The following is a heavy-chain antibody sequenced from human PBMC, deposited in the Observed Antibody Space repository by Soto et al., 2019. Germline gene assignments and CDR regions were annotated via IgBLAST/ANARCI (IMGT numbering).Heavy chain of an antibody. V-gene: IGHV3-21*01. D-gene: IGHD3-16*02. J-gene: IGHJ4*01. CDR2: ISSSSSYI. Sequence: EVQLVESGGGLAKPGGSLRLSCAASGFTFSGYSMNWVRQAPGKGLEWVSAISSSSSYIYYADSVKGRFTISRDNAKNSLYLQMNSLRGEDTAVYYGARALSRSGGVIDVIGYWGQGTLVTVSS. CDR3: ARALSRSGGVIDVIGY. CDR1: GFTFSGYS.